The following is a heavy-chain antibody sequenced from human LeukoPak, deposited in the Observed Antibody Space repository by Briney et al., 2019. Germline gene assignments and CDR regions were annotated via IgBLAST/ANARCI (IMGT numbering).Heavy chain of an antibody. J-gene: IGHJ6*03. CDR2: IYYSGGT. V-gene: IGHV4-38-2*02. CDR3: SRYYYYYYYMDV. CDR1: GYSISSGYY. Sequence: SETLSLTCTVSGYSISSGYYWGWIRQPPGKGLEWIGNIYYSGGTYYNPSLKSRVTISVDTSKNQFSLKLSSVTAADTALYYCSRYYYYYYYMDVWGKGTTVTISS.